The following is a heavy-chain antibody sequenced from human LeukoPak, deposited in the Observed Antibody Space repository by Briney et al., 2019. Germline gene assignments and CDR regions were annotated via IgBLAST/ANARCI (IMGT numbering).Heavy chain of an antibody. CDR2: LRQDGSQK. CDR1: GFTFSSYW. J-gene: IGHJ4*02. D-gene: IGHD2-2*01. CDR3: ARGCGSSSCPCYFDY. V-gene: IGHV3-7*01. Sequence: PGGSLRLSCAASGFTFSSYWMSWVRQAPGKGLEWVAPLRQDGSQKHYVYSVKGRFTISRDNAEHSLFLQMNSLRAEDTAIYLCARGCGSSSCPCYFDYWGQGTLVTVSS.